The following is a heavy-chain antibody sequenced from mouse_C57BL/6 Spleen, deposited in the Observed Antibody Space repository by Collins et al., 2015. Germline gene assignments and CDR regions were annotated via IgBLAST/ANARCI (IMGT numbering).Heavy chain of an antibody. CDR1: GYTFTDYY. CDR2: INPNNGGT. D-gene: IGHD2-10*01. V-gene: IGHV1-26*01. CDR3: ARSPTKGTMDY. J-gene: IGHJ4*01. Sequence: EVQLQQSGPELVKPGASVKISCKASGYTFTDYYMNWVKQSHGKSLEWIGDINPNNGGTSYNQKFKGKATLTVDKSSSTAYMELRSLTSEDSAVYYCARSPTKGTMDYWGQGTSVTVSS.